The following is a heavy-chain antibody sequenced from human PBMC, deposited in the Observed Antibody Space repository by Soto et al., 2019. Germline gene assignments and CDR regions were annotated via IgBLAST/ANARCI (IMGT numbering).Heavy chain of an antibody. D-gene: IGHD6-6*01. CDR1: GGTFSSYA. Sequence: ASVKVSCKASGGTFSSYAISWVRQAPGQGLEWMGGIIPIFGTANYAQKFQGRVTITADKSTSTAYMELSSLRSEDTAVYYCASAPSIAARRGGGDYWGQGTLVTVSS. V-gene: IGHV1-69*06. CDR3: ASAPSIAARRGGGDY. J-gene: IGHJ4*02. CDR2: IIPIFGTA.